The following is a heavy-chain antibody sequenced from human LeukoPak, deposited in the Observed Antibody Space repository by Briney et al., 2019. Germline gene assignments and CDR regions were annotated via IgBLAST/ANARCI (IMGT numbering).Heavy chain of an antibody. J-gene: IGHJ5*02. CDR1: GYSFTGYY. D-gene: IGHD3-10*01. V-gene: IGHV1-2*02. CDR3: ARGLLWFGELLGNWFDP. Sequence: GASVKVSCKASGYSFTGYYMHWVRQAPGQGLEWMGRINPNGGGTNYAQKFQGRVTMTRDTSISTAYMELSRLRSDDTAVYYCARGLLWFGELLGNWFDPWGQGTLVTVSS. CDR2: INPNGGGT.